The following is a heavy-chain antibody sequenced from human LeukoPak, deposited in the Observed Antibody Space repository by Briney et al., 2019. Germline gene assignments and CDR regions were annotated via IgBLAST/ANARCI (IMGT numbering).Heavy chain of an antibody. CDR3: ARGQNTYYDFWSGYTPYWFDP. CDR2: IWYDGSNK. CDR1: GFTFSSYG. D-gene: IGHD3-3*01. V-gene: IGHV3-33*01. J-gene: IGHJ5*02. Sequence: PGGSLRLSCAASGFTFSSYGMHWVRQAPGKGLEWVAVIWYDGSNKYYADSVKGRFTISRDNSKNTLYLQMNSLRAEDTAVYYCARGQNTYYDFWSGYTPYWFDPWGQGTLVTVSS.